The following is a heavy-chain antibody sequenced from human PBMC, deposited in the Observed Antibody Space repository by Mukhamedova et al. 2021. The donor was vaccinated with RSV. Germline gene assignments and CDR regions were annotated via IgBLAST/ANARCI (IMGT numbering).Heavy chain of an antibody. V-gene: IGHV1-69*01. Sequence: GGIIPIFGTANYAQKFQGRVTITADESTSTAYMELSSLRSEDTAVYYCAREEAVAGIFHWFDPWGQGTLVTVSS. J-gene: IGHJ5*02. CDR2: IIPIFGTA. CDR3: AREEAVAGIFHWFDP. D-gene: IGHD6-19*01.